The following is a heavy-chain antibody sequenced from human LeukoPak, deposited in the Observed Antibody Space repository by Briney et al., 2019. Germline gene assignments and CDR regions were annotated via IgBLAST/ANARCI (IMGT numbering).Heavy chain of an antibody. CDR3: ARAEITSGSLDF. D-gene: IGHD1-26*01. J-gene: IGHJ4*02. CDR2: ISSSYSYI. CDR1: GFTFSTYT. V-gene: IGHV3-21*01. Sequence: GGSLRLSCAASGFTFSTYTMNWARQAPGKGLEWVSSISSSYSYIFYADSLKGRFTISRDNAKNSLYLQMNSLRAEDTAVYYCARAEITSGSLDFWGQGTLVTVSS.